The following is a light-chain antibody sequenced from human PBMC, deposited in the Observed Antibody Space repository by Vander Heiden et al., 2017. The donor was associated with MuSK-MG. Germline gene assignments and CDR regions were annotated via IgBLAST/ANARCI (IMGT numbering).Light chain of an antibody. CDR2: QDS. CDR1: RLGDKY. Sequence: SYELPQHPSVSVSPGQTASITCSGDRLGDKYVSGYQQKPGQSPVLVIYQDSKRPSGIPERFSGSNSGNTATLTISGTQAMDEADYYCQAWDSSTAVFGGGTKLTVL. CDR3: QAWDSSTAV. V-gene: IGLV3-1*01. J-gene: IGLJ2*01.